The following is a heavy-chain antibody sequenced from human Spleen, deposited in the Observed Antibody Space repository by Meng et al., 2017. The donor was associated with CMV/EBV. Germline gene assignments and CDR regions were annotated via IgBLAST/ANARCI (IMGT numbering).Heavy chain of an antibody. CDR3: AGYDSSGYYVAGEAFDI. J-gene: IGHJ3*02. CDR1: GLTVSSKY. Sequence: GGSLRLSCAASGLTVSSKYMNWVRQAPGKGLEWVSVIYSGGTTYYADSVKGRFTISRDNSKNTLYLQMNSLRAEDTAVYYCAGYDSSGYYVAGEAFDIWGQGTMVTVSS. CDR2: IYSGGTT. D-gene: IGHD3-22*01. V-gene: IGHV3-53*01.